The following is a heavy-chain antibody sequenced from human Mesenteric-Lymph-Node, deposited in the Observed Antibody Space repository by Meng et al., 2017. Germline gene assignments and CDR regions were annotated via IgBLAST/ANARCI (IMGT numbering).Heavy chain of an antibody. CDR2: IYHSGRT. D-gene: IGHD4-17*01. CDR3: TTLYGDSIS. Sequence: QGHLQGAGPGLGKPSGTLALTCDVSGGSIRNDQWWSWVRQAPGKGLEWIGEIYHSGRTNYNPSVKSRVSMSVDKSQNHFSLRLSSVTAADTAVYYCTTLYGDSISWGQGTLVTVSS. V-gene: IGHV4-4*02. J-gene: IGHJ4*02. CDR1: GGSIRNDQW.